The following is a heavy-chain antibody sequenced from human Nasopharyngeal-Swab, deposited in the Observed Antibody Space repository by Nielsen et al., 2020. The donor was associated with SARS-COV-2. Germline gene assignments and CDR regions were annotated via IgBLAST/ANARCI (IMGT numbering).Heavy chain of an antibody. J-gene: IGHJ6*03. CDR3: ARKASAPGFSFYYYMDV. V-gene: IGHV1-18*01. D-gene: IGHD1-14*01. CDR1: GFRLNNNFG. Sequence: ASVKVSCKASGFRLNNNFGISWGRQAPGQGPGWMGWINSYNDDTDYGQKFQGRLTMTIDTSRNTADMELRSLRSDDTAVYFCARKASAPGFSFYYYMDVWGKGTTVTISS. CDR2: INSYNDDT.